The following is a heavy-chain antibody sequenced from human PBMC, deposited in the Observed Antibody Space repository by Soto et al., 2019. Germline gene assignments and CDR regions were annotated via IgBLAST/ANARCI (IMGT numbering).Heavy chain of an antibody. D-gene: IGHD6-13*01. CDR2: ISSSSSTI. CDR3: ARVSAGDGGDFDY. V-gene: IGHV3-48*01. Sequence: GGSLRLSCAASGFTFSSYSMNWVRQAPGKGLEWVSYISSSSSTIYYADSVKGRFTISRDNAKNSLYLQMNSLRAEDTAVYYCARVSAGDGGDFDYWGQGTLVTVSS. J-gene: IGHJ4*02. CDR1: GFTFSSYS.